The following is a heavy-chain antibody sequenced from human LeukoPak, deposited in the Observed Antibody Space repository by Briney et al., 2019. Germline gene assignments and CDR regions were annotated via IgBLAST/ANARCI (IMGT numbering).Heavy chain of an antibody. CDR2: FDPEDGET. CDR1: GYTLTELS. Sequence: APVKVSCKVSGYTLTELSMHWVRQAPGKGLEWMGGFDPEDGETIYAQKFQGRVTMTEDTSTDTAYMELSSLRSEDTAVYYCATPAGVVPTPYYFDYWGQGTLVTVSS. J-gene: IGHJ4*02. CDR3: ATPAGVVPTPYYFDY. V-gene: IGHV1-24*01. D-gene: IGHD2-15*01.